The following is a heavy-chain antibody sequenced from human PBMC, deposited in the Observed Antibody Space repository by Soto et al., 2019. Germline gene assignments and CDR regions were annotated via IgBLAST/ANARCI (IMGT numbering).Heavy chain of an antibody. CDR3: AYSSTPFDY. J-gene: IGHJ4*02. D-gene: IGHD6-13*01. Sequence: EVQLLESGGGLVQPGGSLRLSCAASGFTFSSYAMSWVRQAPGKGLEWVSAISGSGGSTYYADSVKGRFTISRDNSKDALYLQMNSLRAEDPAVYYCAYSSTPFDYWGQGTLVTVSS. CDR1: GFTFSSYA. V-gene: IGHV3-23*01. CDR2: ISGSGGST.